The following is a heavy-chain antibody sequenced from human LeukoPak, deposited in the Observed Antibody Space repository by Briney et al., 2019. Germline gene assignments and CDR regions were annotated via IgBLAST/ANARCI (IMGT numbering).Heavy chain of an antibody. D-gene: IGHD4-17*01. CDR1: GYTFTNYD. Sequence: ASVKVSCKTSGYTFTNYDINWVRQATGQGLEWMGWMNPNSGNTGYAQKFQGRVTITRDTSISTAYMELSSLRSEDTAVYYCARDDPHYGDYLLFDYWGQGTLVTVSS. CDR2: MNPNSGNT. CDR3: ARDDPHYGDYLLFDY. V-gene: IGHV1-8*03. J-gene: IGHJ4*02.